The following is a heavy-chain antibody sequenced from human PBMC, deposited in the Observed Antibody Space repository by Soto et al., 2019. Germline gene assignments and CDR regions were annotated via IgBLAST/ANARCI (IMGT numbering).Heavy chain of an antibody. CDR2: IKQDGREK. J-gene: IGHJ5*02. CDR3: ARGPRGSAYDFWSGSWFDP. D-gene: IGHD3-3*01. CDR1: GFTFSSYW. Sequence: GGSLRLSCSASGFTFSSYWMSWVRQAPGKGLEWVANIKQDGREKYYVDSVKGRFTISRDNAKNSLYLQMNSLRAEDTAVYYCARGPRGSAYDFWSGSWFDPWSQGTLVTASS. V-gene: IGHV3-7*03.